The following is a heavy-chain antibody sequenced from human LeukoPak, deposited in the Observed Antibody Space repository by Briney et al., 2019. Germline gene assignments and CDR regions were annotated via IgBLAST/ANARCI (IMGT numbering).Heavy chain of an antibody. Sequence: SETLSLTCNVSGDSISSYYWSWLRQPGGKALEWIGRIYTSGYTNYNPSLESRVTMSIDPSKSQFSLKLRSVTAADTAVYYCARVHIVTGNYFDSWGLGALVTVSS. J-gene: IGHJ4*02. CDR3: ARVHIVTGNYFDS. V-gene: IGHV4-4*07. CDR1: GDSISSYY. CDR2: IYTSGYT. D-gene: IGHD2-21*01.